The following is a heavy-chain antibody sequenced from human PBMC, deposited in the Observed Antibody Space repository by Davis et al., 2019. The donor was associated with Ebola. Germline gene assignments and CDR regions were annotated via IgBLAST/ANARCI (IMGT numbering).Heavy chain of an antibody. Sequence: GGSLRLSCAASGFTFDDYAMHWVRQAPGKGLEWVSGISWNSGSIGYADSVKGRFTISRDNSKNSLYLQMNSLRTEDTALYYCAKDPNGFRISYGMDVWGQGTTVTVSS. J-gene: IGHJ6*02. D-gene: IGHD3-10*01. CDR2: ISWNSGSI. V-gene: IGHV3-9*01. CDR3: AKDPNGFRISYGMDV. CDR1: GFTFDDYA.